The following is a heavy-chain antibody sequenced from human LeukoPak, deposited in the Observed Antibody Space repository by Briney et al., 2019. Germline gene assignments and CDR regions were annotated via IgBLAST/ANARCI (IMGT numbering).Heavy chain of an antibody. CDR2: IYHSGST. J-gene: IGHJ6*03. V-gene: IGHV4-38-2*01. CDR3: AGSSWRSYYYYYMDV. D-gene: IGHD6-13*01. Sequence: SETLSLTCAVSGYSISSGYYWGWIRQPPGKGLEWIGSIYHSGSTFYNPSLKSRVTISVDTSKTQFSLKLSSVTAADTAMYYCAGSSWRSYYYYYMDVWGKGTTVTVSS. CDR1: GYSISSGYY.